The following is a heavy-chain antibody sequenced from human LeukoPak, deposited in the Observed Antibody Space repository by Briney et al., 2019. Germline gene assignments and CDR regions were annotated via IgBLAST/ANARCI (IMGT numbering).Heavy chain of an antibody. V-gene: IGHV4-39*07. D-gene: IGHD2-8*01. CDR1: GGSISSSSYY. Sequence: SETLSLTCTVSGGSISSSSYYWGWIRQPPGKGLEWIGSIYYSGSAYYNPSLKSRVTISVDTSKNQFSLKLSSVTAADTAVYYCARDLGANGVFDAFDIWGQGTMVTVSS. CDR2: IYYSGSA. J-gene: IGHJ3*02. CDR3: ARDLGANGVFDAFDI.